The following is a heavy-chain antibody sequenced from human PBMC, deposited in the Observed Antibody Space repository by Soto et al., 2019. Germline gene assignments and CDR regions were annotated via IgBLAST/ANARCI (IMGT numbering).Heavy chain of an antibody. J-gene: IGHJ4*02. CDR3: VKDRRDGYVAN. Sequence: QVQLVESGGGVVQPGRSLRLSCAASGFTFSSYGMYWVRQAPGKGLECVAYISHDGGNRYSADSVKGRFTIFRDNSKNTLYLQMNSLGSEGGAVWYCVKDRRDGYVANWGQGTLVTVSS. CDR1: GFTFSSYG. CDR2: ISHDGGNR. V-gene: IGHV3-30*18.